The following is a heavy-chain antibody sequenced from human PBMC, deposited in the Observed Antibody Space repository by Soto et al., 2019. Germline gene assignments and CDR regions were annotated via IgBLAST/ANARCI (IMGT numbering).Heavy chain of an antibody. V-gene: IGHV1-69*13. CDR3: ARDTYYYDSRRWFDP. CDR2: IIPIFGTA. J-gene: IGHJ5*02. D-gene: IGHD3-22*01. Sequence: EASVKVSCKASGGTFSSYAISWVRQAPGQGLEWMGGIIPIFGTANYAQKFQGRVTITADESTSTAYMELSSLRSEDTAVYYCARDTYYYDSRRWFDPWGQGTLVTVSS. CDR1: GGTFSSYA.